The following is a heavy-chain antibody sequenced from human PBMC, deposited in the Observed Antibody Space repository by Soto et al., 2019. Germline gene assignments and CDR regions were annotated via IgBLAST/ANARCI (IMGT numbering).Heavy chain of an antibody. J-gene: IGHJ4*02. Sequence: QVQLVQSGAEVKKPGSSVKVSCKASGGTFSSYTISWVRQAPGQGLEWMGRIIPILGIANYAQKFQGRVTITADKSTSTDYMELSSLRSEDTAVYYCARDRGDGYSSYWGQGTLVTVSS. CDR1: GGTFSSYT. D-gene: IGHD3-10*01. CDR2: IIPILGIA. V-gene: IGHV1-69*08. CDR3: ARDRGDGYSSY.